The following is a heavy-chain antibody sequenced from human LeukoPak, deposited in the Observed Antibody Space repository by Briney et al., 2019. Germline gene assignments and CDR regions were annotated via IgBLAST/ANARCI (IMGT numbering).Heavy chain of an antibody. V-gene: IGHV4-4*07. J-gene: IGHJ4*02. CDR2: IYSSGST. D-gene: IGHD4-23*01. Sequence: SETLSLTCTVSGGSINSYYWSWIRQPAGEGLEWIGRIYSSGSTNYNPSLKSRVSMSVDTSKNQFSLKLTSVTAADTAVYYCARGGKATVVTMWGQGILVTVSS. CDR1: GGSINSYY. CDR3: ARGGKATVVTM.